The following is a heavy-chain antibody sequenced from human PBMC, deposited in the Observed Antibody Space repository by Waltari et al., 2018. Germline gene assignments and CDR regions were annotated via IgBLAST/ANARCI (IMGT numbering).Heavy chain of an antibody. CDR2: ISSSSSYI. J-gene: IGHJ4*02. D-gene: IGHD2-15*01. CDR1: GLTFSSYS. Sequence: EVQLVESGGGLVKPGGSLRLSCAASGLTFSSYSMNWVRQAPGKGLEWVSSISSSSSYIYYADSVKGRFTISRDNAKNSLYLQMNSLRAEDTAVYYCARDLNSGFRDYWGQGTLVTVSS. CDR3: ARDLNSGFRDY. V-gene: IGHV3-21*01.